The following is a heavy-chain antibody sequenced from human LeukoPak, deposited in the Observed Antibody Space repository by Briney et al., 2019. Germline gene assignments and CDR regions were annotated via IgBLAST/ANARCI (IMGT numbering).Heavy chain of an antibody. CDR1: GFTFSSYG. CDR2: ISYDGSNK. J-gene: IGHJ4*02. CDR3: AAGTPSSGWFKPIDY. Sequence: GGSLRLSRAASGFTFSSYGMHWVRQAPGKGLEWVAVISYDGSNKYYADSMKGRFTISRDNSKNTLYLQMNSLRAEDTAVYYCAAGTPSSGWFKPIDYWGQGTLVTVSS. D-gene: IGHD6-19*01. V-gene: IGHV3-30*03.